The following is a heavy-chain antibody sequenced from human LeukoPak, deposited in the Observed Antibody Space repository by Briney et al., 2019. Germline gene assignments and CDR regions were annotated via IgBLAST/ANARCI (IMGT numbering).Heavy chain of an antibody. CDR3: ARALWFGETFPAY. D-gene: IGHD3-10*01. CDR2: IRYDGRNK. J-gene: IGHJ4*02. Sequence: GGSLRLSCAASGLTFSSYGMHWVRQAPGKGLEWVAFIRYDGRNKYYADSVKGRFTISRDNAKNSLYLQMNSLRAEDTAVYYCARALWFGETFPAYWGQGTLVTVSS. V-gene: IGHV3-30*02. CDR1: GLTFSSYG.